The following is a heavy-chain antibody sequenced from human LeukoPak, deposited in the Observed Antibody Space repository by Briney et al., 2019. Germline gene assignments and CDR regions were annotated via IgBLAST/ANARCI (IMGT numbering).Heavy chain of an antibody. CDR1: GGTFSSYA. V-gene: IGHV1-69*04. D-gene: IGHD2-21*02. CDR3: ARAGGSSDNNYMDV. J-gene: IGHJ6*03. CDR2: IIPILGIA. Sequence: SVKVSCKASGGTFSSYAISWVRQAPGQGLEWMGRIIPILGIANYAQKFQGRVTITTDKSTSTAYMELSSLRSEDTAVYYCARAGGSSDNNYMDVWGKGTTVTVSS.